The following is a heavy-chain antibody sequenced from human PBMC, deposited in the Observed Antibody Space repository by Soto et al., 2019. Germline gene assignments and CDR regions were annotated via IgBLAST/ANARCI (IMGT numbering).Heavy chain of an antibody. CDR3: ARGELIITFGGVSFDY. V-gene: IGHV4-34*01. D-gene: IGHD3-16*01. CDR1: GGSFSGYY. Sequence: QVQLQQWGAGLLKPSETLSLTCAVYGGSFSGYYWSWIRQPPGKGPARIGEINHSGSTNYNPSLQSRVTISVDTSKSQFSLKLSSVTAADTAVYYCARGELIITFGGVSFDYWGQGTLVTVSS. CDR2: INHSGST. J-gene: IGHJ4*02.